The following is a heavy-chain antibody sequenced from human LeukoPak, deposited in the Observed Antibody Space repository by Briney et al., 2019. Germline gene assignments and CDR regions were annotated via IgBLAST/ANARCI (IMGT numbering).Heavy chain of an antibody. Sequence: PSETLSLTCTVSGGSISSYYWRWIRQPPGKGLEWIGYVYYSGSTNYNPSLKSRVTISVDTSKNQFSLKLSSVTAADTAVYYCARDQRHYYDSSGSIDPWGQGTLVTVSS. CDR3: ARDQRHYYDSSGSIDP. V-gene: IGHV4-59*01. J-gene: IGHJ5*02. D-gene: IGHD3-22*01. CDR2: VYYSGST. CDR1: GGSISSYY.